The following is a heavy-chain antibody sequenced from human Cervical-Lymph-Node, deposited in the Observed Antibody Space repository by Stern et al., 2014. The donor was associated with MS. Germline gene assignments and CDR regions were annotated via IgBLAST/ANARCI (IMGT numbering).Heavy chain of an antibody. CDR2: IYPGDSDT. CDR3: ARTRSGWYDYYYYYGMDV. V-gene: IGHV5-51*01. Sequence: EVQLVESGAEVKKPGESLKISCKGSGYSFTSYWIGWVRQMPGKGLEWMGIIYPGDSDTSYTPSFQGPVTISADNSLTTPHLHWRSLKASDTAMYYCARTRSGWYDYYYYYGMDVWGQGTTVTVSS. CDR1: GYSFTSYW. J-gene: IGHJ6*02. D-gene: IGHD6-19*01.